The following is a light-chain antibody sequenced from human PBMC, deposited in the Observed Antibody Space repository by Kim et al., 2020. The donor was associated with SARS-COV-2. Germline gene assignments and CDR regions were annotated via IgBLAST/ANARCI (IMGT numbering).Light chain of an antibody. CDR2: WAS. Sequence: DIVMTQSPDSLAVSLGERATINCKSSQSVLYSSNNKNYLAWYQQKPGQPPKLLIYWASTRESGVPDRFSGSGSGTDFTLTISSLQAEDVAVYCCQQYYSTLIFGPGIKVDIK. CDR1: QSVLYSSNNKNY. V-gene: IGKV4-1*01. CDR3: QQYYSTLI. J-gene: IGKJ3*01.